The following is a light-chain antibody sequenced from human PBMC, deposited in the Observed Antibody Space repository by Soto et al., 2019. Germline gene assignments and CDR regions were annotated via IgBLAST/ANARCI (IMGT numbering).Light chain of an antibody. Sequence: EIVLTQSPGTLSLSPGERATLSCRASQSVSSSYLACYQQKPGQAPRLLIYGASSRATGIPDRFSGSVSGTDFTLTISRLEPEDFAVYSCQQYGSSPRTFGQGTKLEIK. CDR2: GAS. J-gene: IGKJ2*01. CDR3: QQYGSSPRT. V-gene: IGKV3-20*01. CDR1: QSVSSSY.